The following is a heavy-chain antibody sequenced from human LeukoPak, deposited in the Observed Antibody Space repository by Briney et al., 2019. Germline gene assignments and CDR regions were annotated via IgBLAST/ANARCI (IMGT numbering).Heavy chain of an antibody. CDR1: GYLFNSYW. Sequence: GESLKISFQGSGYLFNSYWFGWVRQMPGRGLEWMGIIYPGDSDTRYSPSFQGQVTISADKFITTAYLQWSSLKASDTAMYYCARQPDSSGSPLYWGQGTLVTVSS. D-gene: IGHD3-22*01. CDR2: IYPGDSDT. V-gene: IGHV5-51*01. J-gene: IGHJ4*02. CDR3: ARQPDSSGSPLY.